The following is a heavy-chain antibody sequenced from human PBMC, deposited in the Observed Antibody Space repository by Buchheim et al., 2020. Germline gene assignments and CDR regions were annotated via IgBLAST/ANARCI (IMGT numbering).Heavy chain of an antibody. CDR3: ARYHSSGWPIDYYYYYGMDV. J-gene: IGHJ6*02. Sequence: QVQLVQSGAEVKKPGASVKVSCKASGYTFTSYDINWVRQATGQGLEWMGWMNPNSGNTGYAQKFQGRVTMTRKPSIRPAPMELSSLRSEDTAVYYCARYHSSGWPIDYYYYYGMDVWGQGTT. CDR1: GYTFTSYD. D-gene: IGHD6-19*01. V-gene: IGHV1-8*01. CDR2: MNPNSGNT.